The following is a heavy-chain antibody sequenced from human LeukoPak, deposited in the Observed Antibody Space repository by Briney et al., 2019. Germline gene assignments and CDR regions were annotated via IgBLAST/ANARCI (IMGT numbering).Heavy chain of an antibody. Sequence: GGSLRLSCAASGFTFSSYAMSWVRQAPGKGLEWVSAISGSGGSTYYADSVKGRFTISRDNSENTLYLQMNSLRAEDTAVYYCAKGAQQLVRSNWFDPWGQGTLVTVSS. CDR3: AKGAQQLVRSNWFDP. CDR1: GFTFSSYA. D-gene: IGHD6-13*01. CDR2: ISGSGGST. V-gene: IGHV3-23*01. J-gene: IGHJ5*02.